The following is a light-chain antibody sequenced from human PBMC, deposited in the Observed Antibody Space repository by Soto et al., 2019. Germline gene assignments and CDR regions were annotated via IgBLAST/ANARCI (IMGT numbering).Light chain of an antibody. V-gene: IGLV2-8*01. CDR2: EVT. CDR1: SSDVGGYNY. J-gene: IGLJ2*01. CDR3: SSYAGSNNLV. Sequence: QSALTQPPSASGSPGQSVTISYTGTSSDVGGYNYVSWYQQHPGEAPKLMIYEVTKRPSGVPDRFSGSKSGNTASLTVSGLQPEDEADYYCSSYAGSNNLVFGGGTKLTVL.